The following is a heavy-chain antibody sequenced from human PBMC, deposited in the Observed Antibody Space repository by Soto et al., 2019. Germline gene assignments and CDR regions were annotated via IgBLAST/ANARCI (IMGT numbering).Heavy chain of an antibody. D-gene: IGHD3-22*01. CDR3: ASSYYYDSSGYYSKPLDAFDI. CDR1: GGSISSYY. J-gene: IGHJ3*02. V-gene: IGHV4-59*01. CDR2: IYYSGST. Sequence: LSLTCTVSGGSISSYYWSWIRQPPGKGLEWIGYIYYSGSTNYNPSLKSRVTISVDTSKNQFSLKLSSVTAADTAVYYCASSYYYDSSGYYSKPLDAFDIWGQGTMVTVSS.